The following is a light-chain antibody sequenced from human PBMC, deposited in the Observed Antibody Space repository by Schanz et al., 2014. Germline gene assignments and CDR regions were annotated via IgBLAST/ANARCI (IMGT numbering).Light chain of an antibody. V-gene: IGLV1-40*01. J-gene: IGLJ2*01. CDR3: QSYDSSLSAYVV. Sequence: QSVLTQPPSVSGAPGQRVTISCTGSSSNIGAGHDVHWYQQLPGTAPKLLIYANSRRPSGVPDRFSGSKSGTSASLAITGLQAEDEADYYCQSYDSSLSAYVVFGGGTKVTVL. CDR2: ANS. CDR1: SSNIGAGHD.